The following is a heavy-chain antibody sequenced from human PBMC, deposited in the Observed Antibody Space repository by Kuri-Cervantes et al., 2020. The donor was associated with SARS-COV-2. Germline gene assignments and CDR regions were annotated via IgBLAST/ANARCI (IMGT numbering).Heavy chain of an antibody. CDR2: IFYDGSKT. D-gene: IGHD7-27*01. V-gene: IGHV3-33*01. CDR1: GFTFSSYA. CDR3: ARLNGAYSNYFDY. Sequence: GGSLRLSCAASGFTFSSYAMQWVRQAPGKGLEWVAGIFYDGSKTYYADSVNGRFTISRDNSRNILYLQMNTLRAEDTAVYYCARLNGAYSNYFDYWGQGNLVTVSS. J-gene: IGHJ4*02.